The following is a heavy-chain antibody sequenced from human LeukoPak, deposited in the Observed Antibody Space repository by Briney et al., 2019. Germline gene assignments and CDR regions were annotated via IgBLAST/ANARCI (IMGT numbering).Heavy chain of an antibody. J-gene: IGHJ4*02. CDR2: INTNSKTI. Sequence: GGSLRLSCAASGFTFSTYTMNWVRQAPGKGLEWVSFINTNSKTIYYADSVKGRFTISRDNGKSSLYLQMNSLRAEDTALYYCVRDRNWAFDYWGQGTLVTVSS. CDR3: VRDRNWAFDY. CDR1: GFTFSTYT. V-gene: IGHV3-48*01. D-gene: IGHD7-27*01.